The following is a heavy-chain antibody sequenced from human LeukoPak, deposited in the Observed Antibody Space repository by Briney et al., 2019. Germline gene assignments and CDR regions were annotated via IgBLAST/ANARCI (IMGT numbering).Heavy chain of an antibody. CDR3: AKQVADSSSWPSPFDY. D-gene: IGHD6-13*01. J-gene: IGHJ4*02. CDR2: IYSGGST. V-gene: IGHV3-53*01. CDR1: GFTVSSNY. Sequence: GGSLRLSCAASGFTVSSNYMSWVRQAPGKGLEWVSVIYSGGSTYYADSVKGRFTISRDNSKNTLYLQMNSLRAEDTAVYYCAKQVADSSSWPSPFDYWGQGTLVTVSS.